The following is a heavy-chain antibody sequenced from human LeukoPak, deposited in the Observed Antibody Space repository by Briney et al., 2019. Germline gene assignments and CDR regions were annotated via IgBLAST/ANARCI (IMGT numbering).Heavy chain of an antibody. J-gene: IGHJ4*02. CDR3: AREGISRKMDFDY. CDR1: GFTFSSHA. CDR2: INNDNYDT. V-gene: IGHV3-23*01. D-gene: IGHD2/OR15-2a*01. Sequence: GGSLRLSCAASGFTFSSHAMSWVRQAPEKGLEWVSSINNDNYDTFYADSVKGRFTISRDESKTTLYLQMKSLRAEDTAVYYCAREGISRKMDFDYWGQGTLVTVSS.